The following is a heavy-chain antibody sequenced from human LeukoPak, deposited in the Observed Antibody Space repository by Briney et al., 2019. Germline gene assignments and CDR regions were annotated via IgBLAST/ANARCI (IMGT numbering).Heavy chain of an antibody. J-gene: IGHJ6*03. Sequence: GGSLRLSCAASGFTFSSYSMSWVRQAPGKGLEWVSYISSSSSTIYYADSVKGRFTISRDNAKNSLYLQMNSLRDEDTAVYYCARLSEPHYYYYYMDVWGKGTTVTVSS. V-gene: IGHV3-48*02. CDR1: GFTFSSYS. CDR3: ARLSEPHYYYYYMDV. CDR2: ISSSSSTI.